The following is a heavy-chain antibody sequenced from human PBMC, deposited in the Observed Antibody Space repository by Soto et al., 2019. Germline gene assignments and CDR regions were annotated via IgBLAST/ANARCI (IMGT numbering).Heavy chain of an antibody. CDR3: AKDRRKIQQLVLDSFDP. V-gene: IGHV3-30*18. D-gene: IGHD6-13*01. Sequence: QVQLVESGGGVVQPGRSLRLSCAASGFTFSSYGMHWVRQAPGKGLEWVAVISYDGSNKYYADSVKGRFTISRDNSKNTLYLQMNSLRAEDTAVYYCAKDRRKIQQLVLDSFDPWGQGTLVTVSS. J-gene: IGHJ5*02. CDR2: ISYDGSNK. CDR1: GFTFSSYG.